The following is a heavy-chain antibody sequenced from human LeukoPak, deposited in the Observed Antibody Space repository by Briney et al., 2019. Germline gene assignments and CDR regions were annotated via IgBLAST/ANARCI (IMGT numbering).Heavy chain of an antibody. D-gene: IGHD3-22*01. J-gene: IGHJ4*02. V-gene: IGHV3-21*01. CDR3: ARDLSPVTTDYDSSGYYSH. Sequence: GGSLRLSCAASGFTFSSYSMNWVRRAPGKGLEWVSSISSSSSYIYCADSVKGRFTISRDNAKNSLYLQMNSLRAEDTAVYYCARDLSPVTTDYDSSGYYSHWGQGTLVTVSS. CDR2: ISSSSSYI. CDR1: GFTFSSYS.